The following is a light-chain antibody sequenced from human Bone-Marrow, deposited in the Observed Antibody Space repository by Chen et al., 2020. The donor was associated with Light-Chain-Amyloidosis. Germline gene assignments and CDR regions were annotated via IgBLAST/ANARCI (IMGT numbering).Light chain of an antibody. CDR1: GLPTKY. J-gene: IGLJ2*01. Sequence: SYELTQPPSVSVSPGPTARITCSGDGLPTKYAYWYQQKPGQAPVLVIHRDTERPSGISERCSGSSSGRTARLTISGVQAEDEADYHGQSADSSGTYEAIFGGGTKLTGL. CDR2: RDT. CDR3: QSADSSGTYEAI. V-gene: IGLV3-25*03.